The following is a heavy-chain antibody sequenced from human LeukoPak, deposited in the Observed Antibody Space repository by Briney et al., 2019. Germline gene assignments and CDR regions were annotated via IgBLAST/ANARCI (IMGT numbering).Heavy chain of an antibody. V-gene: IGHV3-7*01. CDR2: IKQDGSEK. CDR3: ARDENWFDP. Sequence: GASLRLSCAASGFTISSYWMSWVRQAPGKGLEWVANIKQDGSEKYYVDSVKGRFTISRDNAKNSLYLQMNSLRAEDTAVYYCARDENWFDPWGQGTLVTVSS. CDR1: GFTISSYW. J-gene: IGHJ5*02.